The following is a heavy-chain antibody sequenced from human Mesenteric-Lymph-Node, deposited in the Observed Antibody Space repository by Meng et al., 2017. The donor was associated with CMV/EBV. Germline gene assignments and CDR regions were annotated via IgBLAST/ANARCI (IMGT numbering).Heavy chain of an antibody. D-gene: IGHD2-2*01. CDR3: ARDYCSSATCANWFDP. Sequence: GGSFIDYSVTWVRQAPGQGLEWMGRIIPALGMADYAQKFQGRVTMTADKATSTAYMDLSSLRSEDTAIYYCARDYCSSATCANWFDPWGQGTLVTVSS. J-gene: IGHJ5*02. V-gene: IGHV1-69*04. CDR1: GGSFIDYS. CDR2: IIPALGMA.